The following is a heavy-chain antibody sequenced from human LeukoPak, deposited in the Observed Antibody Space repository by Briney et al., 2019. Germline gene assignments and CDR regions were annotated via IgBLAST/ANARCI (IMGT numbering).Heavy chain of an antibody. D-gene: IGHD4-23*01. V-gene: IGHV3-21*01. CDR2: ISSSGAYI. J-gene: IGHJ4*02. CDR3: ARNPGGIGDY. CDR1: GFTFSSYS. Sequence: GGSLRLSCAASGFTFSSYSMNWVRQAPGKGLEWVSSISSSGAYIFYADSVKGRFTVSRDNAKNSLYLQMNSLRDEDTAVYYCARNPGGIGDYWGQGTLVTVSS.